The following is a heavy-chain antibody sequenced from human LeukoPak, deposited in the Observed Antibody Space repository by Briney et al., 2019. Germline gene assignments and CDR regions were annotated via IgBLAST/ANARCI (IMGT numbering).Heavy chain of an antibody. CDR1: GGSISSYY. Sequence: PSETLSLTCTVSGGSISSYYWSWIQQPPGKGLEWIGYIYYSGSTNYNPSLKSRVTISVDTSKNQFSLKLSSVTAADTAGYYCARRARGYYGSGSFTYWFDPWGQGTLVTVSS. D-gene: IGHD3-10*01. J-gene: IGHJ5*02. V-gene: IGHV4-59*01. CDR3: ARRARGYYGSGSFTYWFDP. CDR2: IYYSGST.